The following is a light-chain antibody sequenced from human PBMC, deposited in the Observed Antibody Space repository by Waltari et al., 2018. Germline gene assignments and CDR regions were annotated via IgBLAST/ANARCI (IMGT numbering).Light chain of an antibody. CDR1: YSNLGSKY. CDR2: RNN. J-gene: IGLJ1*01. Sequence: QSVLTQPPSASGTPGQRVSISCSGSYSNLGSKYLYWYQQLPGAAPKLLIYRNNQRPSGVPDRFSASKYGTSASLAISGLRSEDEAVYYCAAWDESHYVFGPGTKVTVL. V-gene: IGLV1-47*01. CDR3: AAWDESHYV.